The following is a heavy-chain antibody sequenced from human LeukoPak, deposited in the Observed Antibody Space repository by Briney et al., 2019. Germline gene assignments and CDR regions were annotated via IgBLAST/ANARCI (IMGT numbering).Heavy chain of an antibody. D-gene: IGHD1-1*01. Sequence: SETLSLTCVVSGYSISNDYYWGWIWQPPGKGLEWIGNIYHSGGSHYNPSLKSRVTILVDTSKNQFSLKLSSVTAADTAVYYCAKAGTTGIHHWFDPWGQGNLVTVSS. CDR3: AKAGTTGIHHWFDP. CDR2: IYHSGGS. V-gene: IGHV4-38-2*01. CDR1: GYSISNDYY. J-gene: IGHJ5*02.